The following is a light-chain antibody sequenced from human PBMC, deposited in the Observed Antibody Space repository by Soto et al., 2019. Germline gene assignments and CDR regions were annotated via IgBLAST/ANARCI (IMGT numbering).Light chain of an antibody. J-gene: IGKJ2*01. CDR2: GAS. CDR1: QSINSE. V-gene: IGKV3-15*01. CDR3: QQGHNWPLT. Sequence: EIVMTQSPATLSRSPGERAALSCRASQSINSELAWYQQKPGQPPRLLIYGASTRATGVPARFTGSESGSEFTLTISGLQSEDFAVYYGQQGHNWPLTFGQGTRLEI.